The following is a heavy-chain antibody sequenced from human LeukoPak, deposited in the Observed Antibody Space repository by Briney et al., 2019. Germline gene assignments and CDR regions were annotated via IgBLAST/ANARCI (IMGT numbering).Heavy chain of an antibody. V-gene: IGHV3-23*01. Sequence: GGSLRLSCAASGFTFSSYAMSWVRQAPGKGLEWVSAISGSGGSTYYADSVKGRFTISRDNSKNTLYLQMNSLRAEDTAVYYCVRTDYGDYQAEFWGQGTLVTVSS. CDR1: GFTFSSYA. CDR2: ISGSGGST. CDR3: VRTDYGDYQAEF. D-gene: IGHD4-17*01. J-gene: IGHJ4*02.